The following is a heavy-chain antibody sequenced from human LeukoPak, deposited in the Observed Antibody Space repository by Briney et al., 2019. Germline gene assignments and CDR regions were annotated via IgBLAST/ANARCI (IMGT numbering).Heavy chain of an antibody. CDR2: INPNSGGT. CDR1: GYTFTGYY. J-gene: IGHJ3*02. V-gene: IGHV1-2*02. CDR3: ARTSRYCSGGSCSKRDAFDI. Sequence: GAPVKVSCKASGYTFTGYYIHWVRQAPGQGLEWMGWINPNSGGTNYAQDFQGRVTMTRDTSTSTAYMELSRLRSDDTAVYYCARTSRYCSGGSCSKRDAFDIWGQGTMVTVSS. D-gene: IGHD2-15*01.